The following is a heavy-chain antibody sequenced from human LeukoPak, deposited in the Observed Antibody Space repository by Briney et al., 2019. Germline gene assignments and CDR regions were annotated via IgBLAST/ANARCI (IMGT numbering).Heavy chain of an antibody. Sequence: GESLKISCKGSGYSFTRYWISWVRQMPGKGLEWMGRLDPSDSYTNYSPSFQGHVTISADKSISTAYLQWSSLKASDTAMYYCARHRGGYCSSTSCQNWFDPWGQGTLVTVSS. CDR2: LDPSDSYT. CDR1: GYSFTRYW. CDR3: ARHRGGYCSSTSCQNWFDP. V-gene: IGHV5-10-1*01. D-gene: IGHD2-2*01. J-gene: IGHJ5*02.